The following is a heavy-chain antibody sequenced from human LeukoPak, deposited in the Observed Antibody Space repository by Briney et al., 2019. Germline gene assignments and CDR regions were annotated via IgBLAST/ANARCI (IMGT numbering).Heavy chain of an antibody. CDR2: IKQDGSEK. V-gene: IGHV3-7*04. J-gene: IGHJ4*02. Sequence: GGSLRLSCAASEFTFSSYWMSWVRQAPGKGLEWVANIKQDGSEKNYVDSVKGRFTISRDNAKTALYLQMNSLRVEDTAVYYCARDRSAAGLFDSWGQGTLVTVSS. D-gene: IGHD6-13*01. CDR1: EFTFSSYW. CDR3: ARDRSAAGLFDS.